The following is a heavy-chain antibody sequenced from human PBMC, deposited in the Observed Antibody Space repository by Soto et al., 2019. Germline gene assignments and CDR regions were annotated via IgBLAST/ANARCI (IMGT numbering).Heavy chain of an antibody. J-gene: IGHJ4*02. CDR3: ARDLHSSGWYENYFDY. D-gene: IGHD6-19*01. Sequence: VGSLRLSCAASGFTFSDYYMSWIRQAPGKGLEWVSYISSSSSYTNYADSVKGRFTISRDNAKNSLYLQMSSLRAEDTAVYYCARDLHSSGWYENYFDYWGQGTLVTVSS. V-gene: IGHV3-11*06. CDR1: GFTFSDYY. CDR2: ISSSSSYT.